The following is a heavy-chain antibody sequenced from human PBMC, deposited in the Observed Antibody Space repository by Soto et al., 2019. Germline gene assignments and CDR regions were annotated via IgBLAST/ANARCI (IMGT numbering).Heavy chain of an antibody. D-gene: IGHD1-1*01. CDR2: IRTKSYGETT. Sequence: PGGSLRLSCSASGFIFRDFTMSWFRQAPGKGLEWVGYIRTKSYGETTTYAASVKDRFTISRDDSKSIAYLQMNSLKAEDTAVYYCSRDYLGQLPDWGQGTLVTVSP. CDR3: SRDYLGQLPD. CDR1: GFIFRDFT. J-gene: IGHJ1*01. V-gene: IGHV3-49*03.